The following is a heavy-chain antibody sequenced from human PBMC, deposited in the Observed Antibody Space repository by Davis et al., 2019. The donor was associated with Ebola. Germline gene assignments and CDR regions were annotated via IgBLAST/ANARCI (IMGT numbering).Heavy chain of an antibody. CDR3: ARVGYSYGFDY. V-gene: IGHV3-48*01. J-gene: IGHJ4*02. CDR1: GFTFSSYG. Sequence: GESLKISCAASGFTFSSYGMHWVRQAPGKGLEWVSYISSSGSTIYYADSVKGRFTISRDNSKNTLYLQMGSLRAEDMAVYYCARVGYSYGFDYWGQGTLVTVSS. D-gene: IGHD5-18*01. CDR2: ISSSGSTI.